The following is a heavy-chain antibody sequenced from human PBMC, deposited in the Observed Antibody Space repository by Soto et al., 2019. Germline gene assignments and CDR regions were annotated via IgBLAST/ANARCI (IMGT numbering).Heavy chain of an antibody. V-gene: IGHV4-39*01. J-gene: IGHJ4*02. CDR1: GGSISSSSYY. Sequence: SETLSLTCTVSGGSISSSSYYWGWIRQPPGKGLEWIGSIYYSGSTYYNPSLKSRVTISVDTSKNQFSLKLSSVTAADTAVYYCARHIECTNGVCNSFDYWGQGTLVTVSS. CDR2: IYYSGST. D-gene: IGHD2-8*01. CDR3: ARHIECTNGVCNSFDY.